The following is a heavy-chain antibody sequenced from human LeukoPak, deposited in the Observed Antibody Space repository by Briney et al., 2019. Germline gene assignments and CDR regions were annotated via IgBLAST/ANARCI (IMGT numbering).Heavy chain of an antibody. CDR1: GGSISSYY. CDR2: VYSTGKS. V-gene: IGHV4-59*01. D-gene: IGHD3-10*01. Sequence: SETLSLTCIVSGGSISSYYWSWIRQSPGKGLEWIGYVYSTGKSNYNPSLDSRVTISVDTSKNQFSLKLYSVTAADTAVYYCARAMVRGVDDAFDIWGQGTMVTVSS. J-gene: IGHJ3*02. CDR3: ARAMVRGVDDAFDI.